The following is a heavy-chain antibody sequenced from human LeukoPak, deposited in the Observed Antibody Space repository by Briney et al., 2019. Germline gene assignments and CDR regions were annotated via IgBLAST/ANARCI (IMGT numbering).Heavy chain of an antibody. V-gene: IGHV1-69*01. D-gene: IGHD6-6*01. CDR2: IIPIFGTA. CDR3: ARASIAARLNLYFDY. CDR1: GGTFSSYA. Sequence: RASVKVSCKASGGTFSSYAISWVRQAPGQGLEWMGGIIPIFGTANYAQKFQGRVTITADESTSTAYMELSSLRSEDTAVYYCARASIAARLNLYFDYWGQGTLVTVSS. J-gene: IGHJ4*02.